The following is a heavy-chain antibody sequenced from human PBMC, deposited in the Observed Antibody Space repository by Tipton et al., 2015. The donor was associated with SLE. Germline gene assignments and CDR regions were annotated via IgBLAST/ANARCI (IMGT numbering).Heavy chain of an antibody. CDR3: ASANYYFDY. Sequence: TLSLTCAVYGGSFSGYYWGWIRQPPGKGLEWIGEINHSGSTNYNPSLKSRVTISVDTSKNQFSLKLSSVTAADTAVYYCASANYYFDYWGQGTLVTVSS. D-gene: IGHD1-1*01. J-gene: IGHJ4*02. CDR1: GGSFSGYY. CDR2: INHSGST. V-gene: IGHV4-34*01.